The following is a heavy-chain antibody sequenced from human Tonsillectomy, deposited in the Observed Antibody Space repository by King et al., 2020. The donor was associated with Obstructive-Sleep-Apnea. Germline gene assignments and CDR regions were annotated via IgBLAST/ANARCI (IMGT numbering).Heavy chain of an antibody. CDR3: ARDLSGSHYPYWYFDL. Sequence: EVQLVESGGGSVQPGGSLRLSCAASGFTVSSNYMNWVRQAPGKGLEWVSVIFSGGSTYYADSVKGRFTISRHNSKNTLYLQMNSLRPEDTAVYYCARDLSGSHYPYWYFDLWGRGTLVFVSS. D-gene: IGHD1-26*01. CDR2: IFSGGST. CDR1: GFTVSSNY. V-gene: IGHV3-53*04. J-gene: IGHJ2*01.